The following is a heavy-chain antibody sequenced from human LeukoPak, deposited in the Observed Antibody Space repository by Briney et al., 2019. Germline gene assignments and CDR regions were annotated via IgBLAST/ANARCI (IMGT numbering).Heavy chain of an antibody. V-gene: IGHV4-39*07. CDR2: INHSGST. Sequence: SETLSLTCTVSGGSISSSSYYWSWIRQPPGKGLEWIGEINHSGSTNYNPSLKSRVTISVDTSKNQFSLKLSSVTAADTAVYYCARGRYSYGLFFYWGQGTLVTVSS. D-gene: IGHD5-18*01. CDR3: ARGRYSYGLFFY. CDR1: GGSISSSSYY. J-gene: IGHJ4*02.